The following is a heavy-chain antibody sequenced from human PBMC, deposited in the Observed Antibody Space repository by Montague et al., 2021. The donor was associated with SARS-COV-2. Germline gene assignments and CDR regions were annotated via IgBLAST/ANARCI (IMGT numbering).Heavy chain of an antibody. V-gene: IGHV4-34*01. Sequence: SETLSLTCAVYGGSFSGYYWSWIRQPPGKGLEWIGEINHSGSINYNPSLKSQVTISVDTSKNQFSLKLSSVTAADTAVYYCARVPDYYDSSGYYFDAFDIWGQGTMVTVSS. CDR2: INHSGSI. J-gene: IGHJ3*02. CDR1: GGSFSGYY. D-gene: IGHD3-22*01. CDR3: ARVPDYYDSSGYYFDAFDI.